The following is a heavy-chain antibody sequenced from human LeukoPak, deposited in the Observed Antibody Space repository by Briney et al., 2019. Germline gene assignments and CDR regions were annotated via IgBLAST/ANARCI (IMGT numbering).Heavy chain of an antibody. J-gene: IGHJ4*02. CDR1: GFTFSSYA. CDR3: AKLLNYYDTSGNPTDY. CDR2: ISGSGGST. V-gene: IGHV3-23*01. Sequence: GGSLRLSCAASGFTFSSYAMSWVRQAPGKGLEWVSAISGSGGSTYYADSVKGRFTISRDNSKNTLYLQMNSLRAEDTAIYYCAKLLNYYDTSGNPTDYWGQGTLVTVSS. D-gene: IGHD3-22*01.